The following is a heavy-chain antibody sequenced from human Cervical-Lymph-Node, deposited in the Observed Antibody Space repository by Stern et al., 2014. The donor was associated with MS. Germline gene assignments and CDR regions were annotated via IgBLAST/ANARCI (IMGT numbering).Heavy chain of an antibody. CDR3: ATPGGYGDYESGDYFDY. J-gene: IGHJ4*02. Sequence: VQLVESGAEVKKPGSSVKVSCKASGGTFSSYAISWVRQAPGQGLEWMGGIITIFGTAHYAQQFKGRLTINADEYTSTAYMELSSLRSEDTAVYYCATPGGYGDYESGDYFDYWGQGTLVTVSS. D-gene: IGHD4-17*01. V-gene: IGHV1-69*01. CDR1: GGTFSSYA. CDR2: IITIFGTA.